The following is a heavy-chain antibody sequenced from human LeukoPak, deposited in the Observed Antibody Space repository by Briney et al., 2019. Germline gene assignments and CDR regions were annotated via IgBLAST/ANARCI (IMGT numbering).Heavy chain of an antibody. J-gene: IGHJ4*02. CDR1: GYTFTSYG. CDR3: ARDLTVVPAAYFDY. Sequence: ASVEVSCKASGYTFTSYGISWVRQAPGQGLEWMGWISAYNGNTNYAQKLQGRVTMTTDTSTSTAYMELRSLRSDDTAVYYCARDLTVVPAAYFDYWGQGTLVTVSS. CDR2: ISAYNGNT. D-gene: IGHD2-2*01. V-gene: IGHV1-18*01.